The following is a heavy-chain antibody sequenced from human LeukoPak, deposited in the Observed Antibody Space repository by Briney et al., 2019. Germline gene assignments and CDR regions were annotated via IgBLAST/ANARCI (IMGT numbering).Heavy chain of an antibody. CDR2: ISAYNGNT. Sequence: ASVKVSCKASGYTFTSYGISWVRQAPGQGLEWMGWISAYNGNTNYAQKLRGRVTMTTDTSTSTAYMELRSLRSDDTAVYYCARDLYDYVWGSYRPRPFDYWGQGTLVTVSS. J-gene: IGHJ4*02. V-gene: IGHV1-18*01. CDR3: ARDLYDYVWGSYRPRPFDY. D-gene: IGHD3-16*02. CDR1: GYTFTSYG.